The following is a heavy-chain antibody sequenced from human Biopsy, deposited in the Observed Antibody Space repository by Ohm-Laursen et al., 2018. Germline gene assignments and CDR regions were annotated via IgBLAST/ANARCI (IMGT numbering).Heavy chain of an antibody. V-gene: IGHV1-69*04. CDR3: ASLEDRTFDK. Sequence: SVKVSRKASGGTLITYAISWVRQAPGQGLEWMGRIIPILHVPTYAQSFQGRVTISADKSTSTAYMELSGLRSEDTAVYYCASLEDRTFDKWGQGTLVTVSS. CDR1: GGTLITYA. CDR2: IIPILHVP. J-gene: IGHJ4*02.